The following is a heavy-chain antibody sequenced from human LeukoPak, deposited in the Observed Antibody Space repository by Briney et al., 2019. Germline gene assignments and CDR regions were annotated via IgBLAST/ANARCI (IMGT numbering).Heavy chain of an antibody. V-gene: IGHV1-2*02. Sequence: ASVKVSCKASGYTFTSYDINWVRQATGQGLEWMGWINPNSGGTNYAQKFQGRVTMTRDTSISTAYMELSRLRSDDTAVYYCARDVTGATIHFDYWGQGTLVTVSS. CDR1: GYTFTSYD. CDR2: INPNSGGT. D-gene: IGHD1-26*01. J-gene: IGHJ4*02. CDR3: ARDVTGATIHFDY.